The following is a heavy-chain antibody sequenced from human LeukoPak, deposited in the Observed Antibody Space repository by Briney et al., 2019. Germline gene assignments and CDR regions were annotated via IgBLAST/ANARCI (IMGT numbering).Heavy chain of an antibody. CDR1: GGTFSSSG. CDR2: ILPFYTS. CDR3: ATYPSAESSVNMDV. J-gene: IGHJ6*02. Sequence: ASVKVSCKAPGGTFSSSGISWVRQAPGQGLEWLGGILPFYTSNYAQKFQGRVTITADESSSTAYLELRSLISEATAAYYCATYPSAESSVNMDVWGQGPTVTVSS. V-gene: IGHV1-69*13. D-gene: IGHD3-22*01.